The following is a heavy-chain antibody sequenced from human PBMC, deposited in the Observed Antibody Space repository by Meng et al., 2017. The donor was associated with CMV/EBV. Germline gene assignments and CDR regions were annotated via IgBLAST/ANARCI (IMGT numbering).Heavy chain of an antibody. D-gene: IGHD2-2*01. J-gene: IGHJ5*02. CDR2: IYYSGST. V-gene: IGHV4-39*01. CDR1: GGSISSSSYY. CDR3: ASYWYQLLEDNYNWFDP. Sequence: SETLSLTCTVSGGSISSSSYYWGWIRQPPGTGLEWIGSIYYSGSTYYNPSLKSRVTISVDTSKNQFSLKLSSVTAADTAVYYCASYWYQLLEDNYNWFDPWGQGTLVTRLL.